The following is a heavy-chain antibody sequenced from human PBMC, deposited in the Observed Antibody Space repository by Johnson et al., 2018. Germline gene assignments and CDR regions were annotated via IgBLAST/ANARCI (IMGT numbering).Heavy chain of an antibody. CDR1: GFTFTSSA. CDR2: IVVGSGNT. J-gene: IGHJ1*01. Sequence: QLVESGPEVKKPGTSVKVSCKASGFTFTSSAVQWVRQARGQRLEWIGWIVVGSGNTNYAQKFQERVTITRDMSTSTAYMELSSLRSEDTAVKYCAADRGEPTGTDQHWGQGTLVTVSS. D-gene: IGHD1-14*01. CDR3: AADRGEPTGTDQH. V-gene: IGHV1-58*01.